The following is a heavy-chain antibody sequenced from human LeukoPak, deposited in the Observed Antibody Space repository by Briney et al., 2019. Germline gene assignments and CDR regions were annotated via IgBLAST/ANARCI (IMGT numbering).Heavy chain of an antibody. J-gene: IGHJ4*02. Sequence: GASVKVSCKASGYTFTGYYMHWVRQAPGQGLEWMGWINPNSGGTNYAQKFQGRVTMTRDTSISTAYMELSRLRSDDTAVYYCARVARRITMIVVDHGIGYWGQGTLVTVSS. CDR2: INPNSGGT. D-gene: IGHD3-22*01. CDR3: ARVARRITMIVVDHGIGY. V-gene: IGHV1-2*02. CDR1: GYTFTGYY.